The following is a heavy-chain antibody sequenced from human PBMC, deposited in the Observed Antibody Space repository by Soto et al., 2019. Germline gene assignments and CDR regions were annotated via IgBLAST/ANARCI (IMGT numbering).Heavy chain of an antibody. CDR1: GYTFTSYA. V-gene: IGHV1-3*05. CDR2: INAGNGNT. D-gene: IGHD2-15*01. CDR3: ARGESVVGDY. J-gene: IGHJ4*02. Sequence: QVQLVQSGAEEKKPGASVKVSCKASGYTFTSYAMHWVRQAPGQRLEWMGWINAGNGNTKRSQKFQDRVTISRDTSASTAYMELRSLRSEDTAVYYCARGESVVGDYWGQGTLVTVSS.